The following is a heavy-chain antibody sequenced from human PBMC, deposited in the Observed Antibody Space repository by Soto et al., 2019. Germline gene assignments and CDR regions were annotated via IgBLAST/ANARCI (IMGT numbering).Heavy chain of an antibody. Sequence: GGSLRLSCAASGFTFSSYGMHWVRQAPGKGLEWVAVISYDGNDKYYADSVKGRFIISRDNSKNTVYLQMNSLRAEDTAVYYCAKGVGPFTAMFDYWGQGTLVTVSS. CDR3: AKGVGPFTAMFDY. CDR2: ISYDGNDK. CDR1: GFTFSSYG. V-gene: IGHV3-30*18. D-gene: IGHD5-18*01. J-gene: IGHJ4*02.